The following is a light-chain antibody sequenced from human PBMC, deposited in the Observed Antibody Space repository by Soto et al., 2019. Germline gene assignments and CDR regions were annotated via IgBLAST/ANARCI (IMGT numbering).Light chain of an antibody. V-gene: IGKV2-24*01. J-gene: IGKJ4*01. CDR3: QQYGSSVQ. CDR2: KIS. CDR1: QSLVHSDGNTY. Sequence: EILLTQSPLSLPVTPGEPASISCRSSQSLVHSDGNTYLSWLQQRPGQTPRLLIYKISNRFSGVPDRFSGSGSGTDFTLTISRLEPEDFALYYCQQYGSSVQFGGGTKVDIK.